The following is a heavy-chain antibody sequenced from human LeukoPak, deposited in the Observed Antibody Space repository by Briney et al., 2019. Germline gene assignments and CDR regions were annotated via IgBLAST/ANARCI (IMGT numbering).Heavy chain of an antibody. V-gene: IGHV4-59*01. CDR2: VYSNGNT. CDR3: AGGTFDGPLYGTYWYFHV. CDR1: GGSIKNNY. J-gene: IGHJ2*01. D-gene: IGHD1-14*01. Sequence: SETRSLTCTVSGGSIKNNYWSWIRQPPGKALEWIGYVYSNGNTNYNPSLKSRVTMSIETSKNQFSLKVPSVTAADTAVYYCAGGTFDGPLYGTYWYFHVWGRGTLVTVSS.